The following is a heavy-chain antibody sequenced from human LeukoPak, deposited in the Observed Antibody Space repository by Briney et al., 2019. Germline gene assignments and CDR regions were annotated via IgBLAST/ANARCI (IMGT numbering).Heavy chain of an antibody. CDR3: ARLSGSYYSAFDI. CDR1: GYSFTNYW. Sequence: GESLKTSCQGSGYSFTNYWIGWVRQVPGKGLEWMGIIYPGDSDTRYSPSFQGQVTISADKSISTAYLQWSSLKASDTAMYYCARLSGSYYSAFDIWGQGTMLTVSS. V-gene: IGHV5-51*01. D-gene: IGHD1-26*01. J-gene: IGHJ3*02. CDR2: IYPGDSDT.